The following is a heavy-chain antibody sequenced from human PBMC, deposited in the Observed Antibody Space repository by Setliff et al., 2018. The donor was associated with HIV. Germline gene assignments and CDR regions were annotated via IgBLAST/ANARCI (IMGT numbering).Heavy chain of an antibody. J-gene: IGHJ6*02. V-gene: IGHV1-3*01. CDR3: TRDGPGRARADYYGMDV. Sequence: ASVKVSCKASGYTFTSYAMHWVRQAPGQRLEWMGWINAGNGNTKYSQKFQGRVTITRDTSASTAYMELNSLSAEDTAVYYCTRDGPGRARADYYGMDVWGQGTTVTVSS. CDR2: INAGNGNT. CDR1: GYTFTSYA.